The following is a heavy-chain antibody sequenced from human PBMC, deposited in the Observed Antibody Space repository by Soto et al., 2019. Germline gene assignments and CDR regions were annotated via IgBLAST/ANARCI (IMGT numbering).Heavy chain of an antibody. D-gene: IGHD2-21*02. V-gene: IGHV3-23*01. CDR3: ATAFPVGTPLYFDY. CDR1: GLTFNHYA. J-gene: IGHJ4*02. CDR2: ISDSDINT. Sequence: GGSLRLSCVASGLTFNHYAMTWVRQAPGKGLEWVSCISDSDINTYYGDSVKGRFTISRDNSRNTLYLQMNSLRLEDTVVYYCATAFPVGTPLYFDYWGLGALVSVSS.